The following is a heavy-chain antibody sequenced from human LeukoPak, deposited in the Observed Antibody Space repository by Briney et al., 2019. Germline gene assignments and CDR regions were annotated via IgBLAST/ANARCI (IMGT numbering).Heavy chain of an antibody. CDR2: IYYSGST. CDR3: ARARGRDGYNLHY. CDR1: GGSISSSNYY. D-gene: IGHD5-24*01. Sequence: SETLSLTCTVSGGSISSSNYYWGWIRQPPGKGLEWIGNIYYSGSTYYNPSLKSRVTISVDTSKNQFSLKLSSVTAADTAVYYCARARGRDGYNLHYWGQGTLVTVSS. J-gene: IGHJ4*02. V-gene: IGHV4-39*07.